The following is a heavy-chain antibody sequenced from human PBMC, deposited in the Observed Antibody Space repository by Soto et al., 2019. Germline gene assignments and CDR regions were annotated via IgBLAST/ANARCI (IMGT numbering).Heavy chain of an antibody. D-gene: IGHD2-2*02. J-gene: IGHJ6*02. Sequence: TGGSLRLSCATSGFTFSNFDMHWVRQVPGEGLEWVSAIGAARDPYYLGSVKGRFTISRENAKNSVYLQMNDLRAGDSAVYYCARAYTGRLPRRADYYYAMDVWGQGTTVTVSS. V-gene: IGHV3-13*05. CDR1: GFTFSNFD. CDR2: IGAARDP. CDR3: ARAYTGRLPRRADYYYAMDV.